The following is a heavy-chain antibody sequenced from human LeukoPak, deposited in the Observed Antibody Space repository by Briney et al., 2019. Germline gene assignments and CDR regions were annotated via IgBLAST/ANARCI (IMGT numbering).Heavy chain of an antibody. J-gene: IGHJ3*02. V-gene: IGHV3-48*03. CDR2: ISSSGSTI. CDR3: ARVHAPFAFDI. CDR1: GFTFSSYE. Sequence: GGSLRLSCAASGFTFSSYEMNWVRQAPGKGLEGVSYISSSGSTIYYADSVKGRFTISRDNAKNSLYLQMNSLRAEDTAVYYCARVHAPFAFDIWGQGTMVTVSS.